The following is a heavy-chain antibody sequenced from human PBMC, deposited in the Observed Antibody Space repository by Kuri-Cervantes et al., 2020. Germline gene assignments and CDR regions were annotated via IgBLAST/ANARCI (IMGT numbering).Heavy chain of an antibody. CDR1: GGSISSSSYY. V-gene: IGHV4-39*07. CDR3: ARTRRFGELFY. D-gene: IGHD3-10*01. CDR2: INHSGST. Sequence: SETLSLTVTVSGGSISSSSYYWGWIRQPPGKGLEWIGEINHSGSTNYNPSLKSRVTISVDTSKNQFSLKLSSVTAADTAVYYCARTRRFGELFYWGQGTLVTVSS. J-gene: IGHJ4*02.